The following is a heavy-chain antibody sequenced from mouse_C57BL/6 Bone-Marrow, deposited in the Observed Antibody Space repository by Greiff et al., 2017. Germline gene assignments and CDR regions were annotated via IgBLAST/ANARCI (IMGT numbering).Heavy chain of an antibody. D-gene: IGHD2-3*01. CDR1: GFNIKDDY. J-gene: IGHJ3*01. CDR2: IDPENGDT. Sequence: VQLQQSGAELVRPGASVKLSCTASGFNIKDDYMHWVKQRPEQGLEWIGWIDPENGDTEYASKFQGQATITADTSSNTAYLPLSSLTSEDTAVYYCTTVYDGYFGTYWGQGTLVTVSA. CDR3: TTVYDGYFGTY. V-gene: IGHV14-4*01.